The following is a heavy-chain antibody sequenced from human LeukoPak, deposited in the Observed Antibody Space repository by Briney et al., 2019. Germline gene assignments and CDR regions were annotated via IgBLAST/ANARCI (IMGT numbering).Heavy chain of an antibody. CDR2: IYYSGST. CDR1: GGSISSSSYY. J-gene: IGHJ4*02. D-gene: IGHD3-10*01. V-gene: IGHV4-39*07. CDR3: ARDYYGSGSYPPQGDY. Sequence: PSETLSLTCTVSGGSISSSSYYWGWIRQPPGKGLEWIGSIYYSGSTYYNPSLKSRVTISVDTSKNQFSLKLSSVTAADTAVYYCARDYYGSGSYPPQGDYWGQGTLVTVSS.